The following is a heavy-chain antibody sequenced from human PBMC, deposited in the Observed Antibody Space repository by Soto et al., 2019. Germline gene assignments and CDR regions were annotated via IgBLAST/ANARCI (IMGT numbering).Heavy chain of an antibody. D-gene: IGHD4-4*01. Sequence: SETLSLTCTVSCGSISSYYWSWIRQPPGKGLEWIGYIYYSGSTNYNPSLKSRVTISVDTSKNQFSLKLSSVTAADTAVYYCARRSPGTVSYYYYGMDVWGQGTTVTVSS. CDR1: CGSISSYY. CDR2: IYYSGST. CDR3: ARRSPGTVSYYYYGMDV. J-gene: IGHJ6*02. V-gene: IGHV4-59*01.